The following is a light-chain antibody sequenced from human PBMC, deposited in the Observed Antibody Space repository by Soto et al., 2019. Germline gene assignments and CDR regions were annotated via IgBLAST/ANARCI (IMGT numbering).Light chain of an antibody. V-gene: IGKV1-5*03. CDR2: KAS. CDR3: QQYKSYPLT. J-gene: IGKJ5*01. Sequence: DIQMTQSPSTLSASVGDRVTITCRASQSISSLLAWYQQKPGRAPTLLIYKASTLESGVPSRFSGSGSGTEFSLTISSLQPDDSATYYCQQYKSYPLTVGQGTRLEI. CDR1: QSISSL.